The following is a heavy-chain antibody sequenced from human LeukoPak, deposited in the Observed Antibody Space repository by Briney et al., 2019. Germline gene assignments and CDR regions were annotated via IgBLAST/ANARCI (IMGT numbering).Heavy chain of an antibody. Sequence: PGGSLRLSCAASGFTFSSYAMHWVRQAPGKGLEWVAVISYDGSNKYYADSVKGRFTISRDNSKNTLYLQMNSLRAEDTAVYYCARDLLGDGSKGYWGQGTLVTVSS. CDR1: GFTFSSYA. J-gene: IGHJ4*02. D-gene: IGHD3-3*01. CDR2: ISYDGSNK. CDR3: ARDLLGDGSKGY. V-gene: IGHV3-30-3*01.